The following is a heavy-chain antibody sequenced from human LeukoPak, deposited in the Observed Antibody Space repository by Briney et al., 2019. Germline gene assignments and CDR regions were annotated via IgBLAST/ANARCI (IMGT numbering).Heavy chain of an antibody. J-gene: IGHJ6*02. V-gene: IGHV3-21*04. CDR3: AKVRCTSCYSYGMDV. D-gene: IGHD2-2*01. Sequence: GGSLRLSCAASGFTFSSYSMNWVRQAPGKGLEWVSSISSSSSYIYYADSVKGRFTISRDNSKDTLYLQMKSLRAEDTAVYYCAKVRCTSCYSYGMDVCGQGTMVTVSS. CDR2: ISSSSSYI. CDR1: GFTFSSYS.